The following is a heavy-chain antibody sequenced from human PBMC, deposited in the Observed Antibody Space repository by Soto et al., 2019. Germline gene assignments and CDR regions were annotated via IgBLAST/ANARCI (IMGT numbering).Heavy chain of an antibody. CDR3: ARGEGDYYNWFDP. CDR1: GGSISSGGYS. Sequence: QLQLQESGSGLVKPSRTLSLTCAVSGGSISSGGYSWSWIRQPPGKGLEWIGYIYHSGCTYYNPSLKSRVTVSVDRSKNQFSLKLSSVTAADTAVYYCARGEGDYYNWFDPWGQGTLVTVSS. D-gene: IGHD4-17*01. J-gene: IGHJ5*02. CDR2: IYHSGCT. V-gene: IGHV4-30-2*01.